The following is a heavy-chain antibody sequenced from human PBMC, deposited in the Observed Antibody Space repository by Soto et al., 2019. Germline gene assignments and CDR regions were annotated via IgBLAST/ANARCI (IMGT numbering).Heavy chain of an antibody. D-gene: IGHD6-19*01. CDR3: AHTLVAGLGYYFDY. Sequence: QITLKESGPTLVKPTQTLTLTCTFSGFSLSTTRVGVGWIRQPPGKALEWLALIYWDDDKRYSPFLKSRLIITKDTSKNQVVLTMTNMDPMDTATYFCAHTLVAGLGYYFDYWGQGTLVTVSS. J-gene: IGHJ4*02. CDR1: GFSLSTTRVG. CDR2: IYWDDDK. V-gene: IGHV2-5*02.